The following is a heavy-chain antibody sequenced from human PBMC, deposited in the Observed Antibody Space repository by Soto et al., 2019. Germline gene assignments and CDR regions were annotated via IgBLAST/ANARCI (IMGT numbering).Heavy chain of an antibody. J-gene: IGHJ6*02. D-gene: IGHD1-1*01. CDR2: INHRGSL. CDR3: ARELPQRQGRNMDV. CDR1: GGSMTSGDQY. Sequence: SETLSLTCTVTGGSMTSGDQYWTWIRHRLGEGLEWFGYINHRGSLYYNPSLKSRVSMSVDTSKNQFSLNLSSVTAADTAVYYCARELPQRQGRNMDVWGQGTTVTVSS. V-gene: IGHV4-31*03.